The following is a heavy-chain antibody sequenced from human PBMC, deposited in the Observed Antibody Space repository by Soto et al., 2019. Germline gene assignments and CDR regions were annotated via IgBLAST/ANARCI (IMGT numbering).Heavy chain of an antibody. Sequence: GGSLRLSCAASGFTVSSNYMSWVRQAPGKGLEWVSDIYSGGSTYYAASVKGRFTISRDNSKNTLYLQMNSLRAEDTAVYYCARAKSSVRDHNLPSDYWGQGTLVTVSS. CDR2: IYSGGST. V-gene: IGHV3-66*01. CDR1: GFTVSSNY. J-gene: IGHJ4*02. D-gene: IGHD3-10*02. CDR3: ARAKSSVRDHNLPSDY.